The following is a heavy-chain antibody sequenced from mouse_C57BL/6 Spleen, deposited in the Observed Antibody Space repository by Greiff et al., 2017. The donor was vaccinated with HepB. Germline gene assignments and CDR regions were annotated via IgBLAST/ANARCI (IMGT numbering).Heavy chain of an antibody. V-gene: IGHV1-26*01. CDR1: GYTFTDYY. J-gene: IGHJ3*01. D-gene: IGHD6-2*01. CDR3: AVSGFAY. Sequence: VQLQQSGPELVKPGASVKISCKASGYTFTDYYMNWVKQSHGKSLEWIGDINPNNGGTSYNQKFKGKATLTVDKSSSTAYMELRSLTSEDSAVYYCAVSGFAYWGQGTLVTVSA. CDR2: INPNNGGT.